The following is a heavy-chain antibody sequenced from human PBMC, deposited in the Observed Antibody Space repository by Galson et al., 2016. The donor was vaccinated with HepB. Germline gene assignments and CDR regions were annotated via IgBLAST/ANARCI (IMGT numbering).Heavy chain of an antibody. V-gene: IGHV1-3*01. J-gene: IGHJ6*02. CDR3: AGAYDVLDGFPPVYYYYGMDV. CDR1: GFSLSTYG. CDR2: INVGKGNT. Sequence: SVKVSCKASGFSLSTYGMHWVRQAPGQRLEWMAWINVGKGNTKYSEKFQGRVSITRDTSASTVYMELSSLRSADTAVYYCAGAYDVLDGFPPVYYYYGMDVWGQGTTVTVSS. D-gene: IGHD3-9*01.